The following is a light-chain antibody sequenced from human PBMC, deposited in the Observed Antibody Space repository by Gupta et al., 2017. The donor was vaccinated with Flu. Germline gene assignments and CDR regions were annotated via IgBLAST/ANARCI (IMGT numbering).Light chain of an antibody. CDR3: QQYNNWPPDYT. V-gene: IGKV3-15*01. Sequence: EIVMTQSPATLSVSPGERATLSCRASQSVSSNLAWYQQTPGQAPRLLIYGASTRATGIPARFSGSGSGTEFTLTISSLQSEDFAVYYCQQYNNWPPDYTFGQGTKLEIK. CDR1: QSVSSN. CDR2: GAS. J-gene: IGKJ2*01.